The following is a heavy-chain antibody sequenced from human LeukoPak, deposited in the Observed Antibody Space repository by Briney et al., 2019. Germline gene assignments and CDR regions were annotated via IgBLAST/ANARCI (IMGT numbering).Heavy chain of an antibody. J-gene: IGHJ3*02. V-gene: IGHV5-51*01. Sequence: GESLKISCKGSGYSFTSYWIGWVRQMPGKGLEWMGIIYPGDSDTRYSPSFQGQVTISADKSISTAYLQWSSLKALDTAMYYCARPQYYDFWSGYSPMGAFDIWGQGTMVTVSS. CDR2: IYPGDSDT. CDR1: GYSFTSYW. D-gene: IGHD3-3*01. CDR3: ARPQYYDFWSGYSPMGAFDI.